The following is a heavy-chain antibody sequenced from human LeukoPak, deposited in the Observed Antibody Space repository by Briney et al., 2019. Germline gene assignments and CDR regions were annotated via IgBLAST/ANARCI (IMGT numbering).Heavy chain of an antibody. Sequence: SETPSLTCTVPGGSISSSSYYWGWIRQPPGKGLEWHGCIYYSGSTYYYPSLKSRVSISVDTSKNQYSLKLGSVTAAETAVYCCARAVPPRDILTGYRDYYFDYWGQGALVTVSS. D-gene: IGHD3-9*01. CDR2: IYYSGST. CDR3: ARAVPPRDILTGYRDYYFDY. J-gene: IGHJ4*02. CDR1: GGSISSSSYY. V-gene: IGHV4-39*07.